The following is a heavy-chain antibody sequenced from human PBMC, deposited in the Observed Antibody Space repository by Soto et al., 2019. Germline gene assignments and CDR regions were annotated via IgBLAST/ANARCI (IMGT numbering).Heavy chain of an antibody. Sequence: QVQLQQWGAGLLKPSETLSLTCAVYGGSFSDFYWNCIRQPPGKGLEWIGEINHSGSTSYNPSLKIRVTATVDTSKNQISLKLTSVTAADTAGYYCARGPRVVWVVPTAQREVFEICGQGTMVTVSS. V-gene: IGHV4-34*02. CDR1: GGSFSDFY. D-gene: IGHD2-2*01. CDR3: ARGPRVVWVVPTAQREVFEI. CDR2: INHSGST. J-gene: IGHJ3*02.